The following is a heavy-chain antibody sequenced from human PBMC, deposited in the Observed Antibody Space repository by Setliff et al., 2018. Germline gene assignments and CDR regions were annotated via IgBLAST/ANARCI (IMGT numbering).Heavy chain of an antibody. J-gene: IGHJ3*02. CDR2: IIPILGIA. V-gene: IGHV1-69*10. D-gene: IGHD3-10*01. CDR3: ARDRNYYGSGSYYNADAFDI. CDR1: GGTFSSYA. Sequence: SVKVSCKASGGTFSSYAISWVRQAPGQGLEWMGGIIPILGIANYAQKFQGRVTITADESTSTAYMELSGLRSEDTAVYYCARDRNYYGSGSYYNADAFDIWGQGTMVTVSS.